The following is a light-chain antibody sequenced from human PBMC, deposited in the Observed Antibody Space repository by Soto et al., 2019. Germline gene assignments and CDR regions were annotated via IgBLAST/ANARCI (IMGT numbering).Light chain of an antibody. J-gene: IGKJ4*01. V-gene: IGKV1-33*01. CDR2: DAS. CDR3: QQYENVPLT. CDR1: QSISSC. Sequence: DIQMTQTPSPLSASVVDRFTTTFLASQSISSCLNWCQQKPGTAPKLLIYDASYLEPGVPSRFSGSGSGTHFTFIISSLQPEDIATYYCQQYENVPLTFGGGTKVDIK.